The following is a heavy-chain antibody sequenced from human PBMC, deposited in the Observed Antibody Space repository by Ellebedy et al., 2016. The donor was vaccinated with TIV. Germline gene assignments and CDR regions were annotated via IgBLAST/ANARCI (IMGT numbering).Heavy chain of an antibody. CDR2: INHSGST. CDR3: ARIAIVGAHDAFDI. Sequence: GSLRLSXAVYGGSFSGYYWSWIRQPPGKGLEWIGEINHSGSTNYNPSLKSRVTISVDTSKNQFSLKLSSVTAADTAVYYCARIAIVGAHDAFDIWGQGTMVTVSS. V-gene: IGHV4-34*01. CDR1: GGSFSGYY. D-gene: IGHD1-26*01. J-gene: IGHJ3*02.